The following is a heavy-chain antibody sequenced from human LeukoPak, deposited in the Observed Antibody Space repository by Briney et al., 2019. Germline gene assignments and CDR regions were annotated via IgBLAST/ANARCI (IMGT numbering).Heavy chain of an antibody. V-gene: IGHV1-69*05. CDR2: IIPIFGTA. CDR1: GYTFTSYA. J-gene: IGHJ5*02. Sequence: GASVKVSCKASGYTFTSYAISWVRQAPGQGLEWMGGIIPIFGTANYAQKFQGRVTITTGESTSTAYMELSSLRSEDTAVYYCARDLGIAVAGNNWFDPWGQGTLVTVSS. D-gene: IGHD6-19*01. CDR3: ARDLGIAVAGNNWFDP.